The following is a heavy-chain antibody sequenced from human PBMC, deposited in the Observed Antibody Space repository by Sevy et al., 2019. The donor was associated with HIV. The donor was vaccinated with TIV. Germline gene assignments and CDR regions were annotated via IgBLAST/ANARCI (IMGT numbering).Heavy chain of an antibody. J-gene: IGHJ6*02. D-gene: IGHD3-22*01. V-gene: IGHV3-66*01. Sequence: GGSLRLSCEASGFTVSGNYMAWVRLAPGKGLEWVSLIDSGGSTYYADSVKGRFNIYRENAKNTLYLQMNPMRAEDTAVYFCARDRYYDASGYYYYYYGMDVWGQGTTVTVSS. CDR1: GFTVSGNY. CDR3: ARDRYYDASGYYYYYYGMDV. CDR2: IDSGGST.